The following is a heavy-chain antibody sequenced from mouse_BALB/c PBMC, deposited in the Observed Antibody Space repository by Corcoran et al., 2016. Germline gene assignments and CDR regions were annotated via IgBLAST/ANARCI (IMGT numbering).Heavy chain of an antibody. CDR2: IWWDDDK. J-gene: IGHJ2*01. CDR3: ARIAGNYFDY. D-gene: IGHD1-1*02. CDR1: GFSLSTSGMG. V-gene: IGHV8-8*01. Sequence: QVTLKESGPGILQPSQTLSLTCSFSGFSLSTSGMGVGWIHQPSGKGLEWLAHIWWDDDKYYNTALKSGLTISKDTSKNQVFLKIASVDTADTATYYCARIAGNYFDYWGQGTTLTVSS.